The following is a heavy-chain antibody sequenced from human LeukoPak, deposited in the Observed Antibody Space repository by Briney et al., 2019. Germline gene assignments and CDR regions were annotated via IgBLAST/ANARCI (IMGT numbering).Heavy chain of an antibody. CDR1: GGSISSYY. CDR2: IYYSGST. J-gene: IGHJ3*02. V-gene: IGHV4-59*01. D-gene: IGHD1/OR15-1a*01. Sequence: SETLSLTCTVSGGSISSYYWTWIRQPPGQGLEWMGYIYYSGSTNYNPSLKSRVTISVDTSKNQFSLKLSSVTAADTAVYYCAIAGTADHSRYGAFDIWGQGTMVTVSS. CDR3: AIAGTADHSRYGAFDI.